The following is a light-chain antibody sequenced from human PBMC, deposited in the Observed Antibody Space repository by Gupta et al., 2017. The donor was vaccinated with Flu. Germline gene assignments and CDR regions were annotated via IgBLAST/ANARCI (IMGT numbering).Light chain of an antibody. V-gene: IGLV1-40*01. CDR3: QSFDNSLSVWV. Sequence: QSVLTQPPSVSGAPGQRVTMSCTGTSANLGGGYNVNWYQRLPGAGPKLLIFNNNDRPSGVPDRFSGSKSGTSASLAIAGLQAEDEADYYCQSFDNSLSVWVFGGGTKVTVL. J-gene: IGLJ3*02. CDR1: SANLGGGYN. CDR2: NNN.